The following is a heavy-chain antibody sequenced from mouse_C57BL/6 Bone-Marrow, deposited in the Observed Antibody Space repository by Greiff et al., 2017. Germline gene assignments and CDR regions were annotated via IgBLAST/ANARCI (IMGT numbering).Heavy chain of an antibody. Sequence: QVQLQQPGAELVKPGASVKVSCKASGYTFTSYWMHWVKQRPGQGLEWIGRIHPSDSDTNYNQKFKGKATLTVDKSSSTANMQLSSLTAEYSAVYYCAIILGWFAYWGQGTLVTVSA. CDR3: AIILGWFAY. D-gene: IGHD4-1*01. CDR1: GYTFTSYW. J-gene: IGHJ3*01. CDR2: IHPSDSDT. V-gene: IGHV1-74*01.